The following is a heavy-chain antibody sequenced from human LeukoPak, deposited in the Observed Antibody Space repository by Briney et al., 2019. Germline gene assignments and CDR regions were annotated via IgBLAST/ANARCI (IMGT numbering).Heavy chain of an antibody. Sequence: GGSLRLSCAASGFTVSSNYMSWVRQAPGKGLEWVSVIYSGDSTTYADSVKGRFTISRDDAKNTLYLQMNSLRAEDTAVYYCVRGGESTWSWGQGTLVTVSS. CDR3: VRGGESTWS. CDR1: GFTVSSNY. D-gene: IGHD2-15*01. V-gene: IGHV3-66*01. CDR2: IYSGDST. J-gene: IGHJ5*02.